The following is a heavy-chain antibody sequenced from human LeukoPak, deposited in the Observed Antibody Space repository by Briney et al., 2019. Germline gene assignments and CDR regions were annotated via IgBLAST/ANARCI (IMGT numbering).Heavy chain of an antibody. Sequence: GGSLRLSCAASGFTFSSYEMNWVRQAPGKGLEWVSYISSSSSTIYYADSVKGRFTISRDNAKNSLYLQMNSLRAEDTAVYYCAREGYDSSGYYYFDYWGQGTLVTVSS. CDR2: ISSSSSTI. CDR3: AREGYDSSGYYYFDY. D-gene: IGHD3-22*01. J-gene: IGHJ4*02. CDR1: GFTFSSYE. V-gene: IGHV3-48*01.